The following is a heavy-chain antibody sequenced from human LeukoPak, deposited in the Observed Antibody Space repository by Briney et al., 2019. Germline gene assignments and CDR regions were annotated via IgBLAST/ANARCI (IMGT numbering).Heavy chain of an antibody. Sequence: SETLSLTYAVSGGSISSGGYSWSWIRQPPGKGLEWIGYIYHSGNTYYNPSLKSRVTISVDRSKNQFSLKLSSVTAADTAVYYCAREVGTYYYDSSGYYYFDYWGQGTLVTVSS. CDR1: GGSISSGGYS. CDR3: AREVGTYYYDSSGYYYFDY. CDR2: IYHSGNT. D-gene: IGHD3-22*01. J-gene: IGHJ4*02. V-gene: IGHV4-30-2*01.